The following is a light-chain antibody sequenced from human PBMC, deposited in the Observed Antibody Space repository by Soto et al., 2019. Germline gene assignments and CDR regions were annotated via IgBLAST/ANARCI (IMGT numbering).Light chain of an antibody. Sequence: DIVMTQSPDSLAVSLGERATINCKSSQSVLYSSKNKNYLAWYQQKPGQPPKLLIYWASTREPGVPDRFSGSGSGTDFTLTISSLQAEDVAVYYCQQYYSTPLTFGGGTKVEIK. CDR2: WAS. CDR1: QSVLYSSKNKNY. V-gene: IGKV4-1*01. CDR3: QQYYSTPLT. J-gene: IGKJ4*01.